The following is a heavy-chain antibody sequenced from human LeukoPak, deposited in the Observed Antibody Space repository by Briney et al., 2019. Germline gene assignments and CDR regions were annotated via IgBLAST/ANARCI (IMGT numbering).Heavy chain of an antibody. J-gene: IGHJ3*02. CDR1: GGTFSSYT. CDR3: ARTLFVNGGNAFDI. D-gene: IGHD2-8*01. CDR2: IIPILGIA. Sequence: VWDSCKASGGTFSSYTISWVRQAPGQGREWMGRIIPILGIANYAQKFQGRDTITADKSTSTAYMELSSLRSEDTAVYYCARTLFVNGGNAFDIWGQGTMVTVSS. V-gene: IGHV1-69*02.